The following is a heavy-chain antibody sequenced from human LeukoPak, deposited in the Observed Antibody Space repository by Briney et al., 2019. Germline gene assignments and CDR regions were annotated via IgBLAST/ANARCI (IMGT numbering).Heavy chain of an antibody. D-gene: IGHD5-18*01. CDR3: TTRHGYSYGYYFDY. J-gene: IGHJ4*02. CDR1: GFTFSNAW. V-gene: IGHV3-15*01. Sequence: GGSLRLSCATSGFTFSNAWMSWVRQAPGKGLEWVGRIKSKTDGGTTDYAAPVKGRFTISRDDSKNTLYLQMNSLKTEDTAVYYCTTRHGYSYGYYFDYWGQGTLVTVSS. CDR2: IKSKTDGGTT.